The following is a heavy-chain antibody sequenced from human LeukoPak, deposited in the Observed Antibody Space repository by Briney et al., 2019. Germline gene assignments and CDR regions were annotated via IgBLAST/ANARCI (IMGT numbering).Heavy chain of an antibody. J-gene: IGHJ4*02. CDR3: AKVVIIYVWGSYNY. V-gene: IGHV3-23*01. Sequence: PGGSLRLSCAASGFTFSSYAMSWVRQAPGKGLEWVSAISGSGGSTYYADSVKGRFTISRDNSKNTLYLQMNSLRAEDTAVYYCAKVVIIYVWGSYNYWGQGTLVTVSS. CDR2: ISGSGGST. CDR1: GFTFSSYA. D-gene: IGHD3-16*01.